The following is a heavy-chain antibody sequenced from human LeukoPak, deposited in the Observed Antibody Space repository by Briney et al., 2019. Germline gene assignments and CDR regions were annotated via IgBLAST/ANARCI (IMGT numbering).Heavy chain of an antibody. CDR1: WFTVSSHY. CDR3: ARGVTAVYDY. D-gene: IGHD5/OR15-5a*01. CDR2: IYSGGST. Sequence: GGSLKLSCAASWFTVSSHYMSLVRQAPGKGLEWVSVIYSGGSTYYADSVKGRFTISRDNSKNTLYLQMNSLRAEDTAVYYCARGVTAVYDYWGQGTLVTVSS. V-gene: IGHV3-53*01. J-gene: IGHJ4*02.